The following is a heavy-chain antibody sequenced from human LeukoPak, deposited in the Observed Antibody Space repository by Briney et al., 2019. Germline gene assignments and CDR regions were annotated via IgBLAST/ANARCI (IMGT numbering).Heavy chain of an antibody. CDR2: INTGDIT. J-gene: IGHJ4*02. Sequence: GGSLRLSCAASGSTFDYSAMTWVRQAPPKELEWVSTINTGDITFYANSVKGRFTISRDNSKNALFLQMNSLRAEDTAIYYCVKGGFTYYDDWGQGTLVTVSS. CDR1: GSTFDYSA. CDR3: VKGGFTYYDD. V-gene: IGHV3-23*01. D-gene: IGHD3-22*01.